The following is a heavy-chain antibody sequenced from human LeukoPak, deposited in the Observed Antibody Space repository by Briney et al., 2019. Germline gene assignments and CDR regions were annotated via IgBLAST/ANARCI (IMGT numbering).Heavy chain of an antibody. J-gene: IGHJ4*02. CDR2: ISGSGGSN. CDR1: GFTFSSYA. Sequence: PGGSLRLSCAASGFTFSSYAMSWVRQAPGKGLEWVSAISGSGGSNYYADSVKGRFTISRDNSKTPLSLHMNSLRAEDTAVDYCAPHFYGDYGPGDYWGQGPLVPVSS. CDR3: APHFYGDYGPGDY. V-gene: IGHV3-23*01. D-gene: IGHD4-17*01.